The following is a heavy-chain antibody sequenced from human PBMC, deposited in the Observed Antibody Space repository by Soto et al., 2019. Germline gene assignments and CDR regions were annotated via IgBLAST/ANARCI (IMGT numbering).Heavy chain of an antibody. D-gene: IGHD6-13*01. Sequence: EVQLVESGGGLVQPGGSLRLSCAASGFTVSSNSMSWVRQAPGKGLEWVSVIYSGGSTYYADSVKGRFTISRDNSKNTLYLQMNSLRAEDTAVYYCARDLGAGRAGSGWFDPWGQGTLVTVSS. CDR1: GFTVSSNS. J-gene: IGHJ5*02. CDR2: IYSGGST. V-gene: IGHV3-66*01. CDR3: ARDLGAGRAGSGWFDP.